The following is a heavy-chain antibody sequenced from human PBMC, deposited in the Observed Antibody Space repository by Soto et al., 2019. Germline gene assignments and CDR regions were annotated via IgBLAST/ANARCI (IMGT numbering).Heavy chain of an antibody. CDR2: IIPVLGVG. V-gene: IGHV1-69*01. CDR3: AREAGYTSGYVFDY. D-gene: IGHD5-18*01. Sequence: QVQLVQSGAEVKKPGSSVRVSCKASGGTFGNHAISWVRQAPGQGLEWLGGIIPVLGVGDNAQNFQGRVTITADASTSTAYLDLSSLRSEDTALSYCAREAGYTSGYVFDYWGQGNLVTVSS. CDR1: GGTFGNHA. J-gene: IGHJ4*02.